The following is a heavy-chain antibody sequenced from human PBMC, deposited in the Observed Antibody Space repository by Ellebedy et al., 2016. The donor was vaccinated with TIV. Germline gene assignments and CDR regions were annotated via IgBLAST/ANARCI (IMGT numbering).Heavy chain of an antibody. J-gene: IGHJ4*02. CDR2: LYYSGST. CDR1: GGSISSNNSS. CDR3: ARTFSPHCSSGVCYMAYYFDY. Sequence: MPSETLSLTCTVSGGSISSNNSSCGWIRQPPGKGLEWIGNLYYSGSTSHSPSLKSRVTISVDTSKNQFSLKLSSVTAADTAVYYCARTFSPHCSSGVCYMAYYFDYWGQGTLVTVSS. D-gene: IGHD2-8*01. V-gene: IGHV4-39*01.